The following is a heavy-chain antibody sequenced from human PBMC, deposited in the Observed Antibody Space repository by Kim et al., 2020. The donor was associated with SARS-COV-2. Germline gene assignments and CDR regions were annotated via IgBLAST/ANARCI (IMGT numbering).Heavy chain of an antibody. J-gene: IGHJ6*02. CDR1: GFTFSSYS. CDR2: ISSSSSYI. CDR3: ARAGSGWYWYYYGMDV. Sequence: GGSLRLSCAASGFTFSSYSMNWVRQAPGKGLEWVSSISSSSSYIYYADSVKGRFTISRDNAKNSLYLQMNSLRAEDTAVYYCARAGSGWYWYYYGMDVWGQGTTVTVSS. D-gene: IGHD6-19*01. V-gene: IGHV3-21*01.